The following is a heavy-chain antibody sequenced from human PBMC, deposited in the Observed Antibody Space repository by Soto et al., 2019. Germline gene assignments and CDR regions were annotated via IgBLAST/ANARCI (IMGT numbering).Heavy chain of an antibody. V-gene: IGHV1-3*01. Sequence: PGGSLRLSYAASGFTFSSYAMHWVRQAPGQRLEWMGWINAGNGNTKYSQKFQGRVTITRDTSASTAYMELSSLRSEDTAVYYCARGQTHPGQQLTYRGRPHWFDPWGQGTLVTVSS. CDR1: GFTFSSYA. D-gene: IGHD6-13*01. CDR3: ARGQTHPGQQLTYRGRPHWFDP. J-gene: IGHJ5*02. CDR2: INAGNGNT.